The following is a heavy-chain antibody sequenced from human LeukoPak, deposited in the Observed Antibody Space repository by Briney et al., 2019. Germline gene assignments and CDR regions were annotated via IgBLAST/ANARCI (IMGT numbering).Heavy chain of an antibody. J-gene: IGHJ5*02. CDR2: IRYDGSNK. V-gene: IGHV3-30*02. CDR1: GFTFSSYG. Sequence: GGSLRLSCAASGFTFSSYGMHWVRQAPGKGLEWVAFIRYDGSNKYYADSVKGRFTISRDNSKNTLYLQMNSLRAEDTAVYYCAKSGTIAALNWFDPWGQGALVTVSS. D-gene: IGHD6-13*01. CDR3: AKSGTIAALNWFDP.